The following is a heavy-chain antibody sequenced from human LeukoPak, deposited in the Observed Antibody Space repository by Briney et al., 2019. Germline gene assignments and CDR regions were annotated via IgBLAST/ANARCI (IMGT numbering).Heavy chain of an antibody. Sequence: SETLSLTCTVSGGSISTFYWGWIRQPAGKGLEWIGHIYASGYTTYNPSLKSRVTMSVDTSKNQFSLKLSSVTAADTAVYYCAREGSGSPFDPWGQGTLVTVSS. CDR2: IYASGYT. D-gene: IGHD1-26*01. CDR1: GGSISTFY. CDR3: AREGSGSPFDP. V-gene: IGHV4-4*07. J-gene: IGHJ5*02.